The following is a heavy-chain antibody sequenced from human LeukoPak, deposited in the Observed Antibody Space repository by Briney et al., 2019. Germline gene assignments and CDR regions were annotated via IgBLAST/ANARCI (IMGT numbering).Heavy chain of an antibody. CDR2: IHHSGST. CDR1: GGSISSGYW. V-gene: IGHV4-4*02. Sequence: SGTLSLTCDVSGGSISSGYWWSWVRHLPGKGLEWIGEIHHSGSTNYNPSLKSRVTISMDKSKNQFSVMLTPVTAADTAVYYCARAPPFGSPIWGFDCWGQGTLVTVSS. J-gene: IGHJ4*02. D-gene: IGHD1-26*01. CDR3: ARAPPFGSPIWGFDC.